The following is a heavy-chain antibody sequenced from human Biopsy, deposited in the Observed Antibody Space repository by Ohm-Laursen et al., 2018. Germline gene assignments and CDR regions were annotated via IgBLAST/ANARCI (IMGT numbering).Heavy chain of an antibody. CDR1: GFTFSVYA. CDR3: ATELLPPGVGGPWLDS. CDR2: ISASSSYI. J-gene: IGHJ5*01. V-gene: IGHV3-21*06. Sequence: SLRLSCAASGFTFSVYAMNWVRQAPGKGLEWVSSISASSSYIYYADSVKGRFTVSRDNTKNTLYLQMNSLRAADTAIYFCATELLPPGVGGPWLDSWGQGTPVTVSS. D-gene: IGHD3-10*01.